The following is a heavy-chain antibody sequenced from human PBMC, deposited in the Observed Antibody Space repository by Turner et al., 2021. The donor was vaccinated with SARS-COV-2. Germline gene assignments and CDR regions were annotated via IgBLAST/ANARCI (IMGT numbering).Heavy chain of an antibody. CDR3: ASLYQGIAAAVISWFDP. V-gene: IGHV1-69*04. D-gene: IGHD6-13*01. CDR2: IIPRRVKA. CDR1: GCTFSSYA. Sequence: QVQLVQSGAEVKKPGSSVKVSCKASGCTFSSYAISWVRQAPGQGLEWKGRIIPRRVKANSAQTFQGRVTLTADTTTSTAYMELASLRPEDTAVYYCASLYQGIAAAVISWFDPWGQGTLVTVSS. J-gene: IGHJ5*02.